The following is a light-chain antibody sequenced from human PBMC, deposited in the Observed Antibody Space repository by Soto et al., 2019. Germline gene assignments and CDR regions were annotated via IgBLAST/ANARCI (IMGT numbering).Light chain of an antibody. CDR3: GSYTSSDTRV. J-gene: IGLJ3*02. CDR2: DVS. CDR1: SSDIGGYNF. V-gene: IGLV2-14*01. Sequence: QSVLTQPASVSGSPGQSITISCTGTSSDIGGYNFVSWYQQHPGKAPKLVIYDVSGRPSGVSDRFSGSKSGNTASLTISGLLAEDEADYYCGSYTSSDTRVFGGGTKLTVL.